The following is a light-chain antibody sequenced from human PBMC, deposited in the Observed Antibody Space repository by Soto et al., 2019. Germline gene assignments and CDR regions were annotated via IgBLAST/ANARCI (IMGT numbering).Light chain of an antibody. J-gene: IGLJ2*01. Sequence: QSALTQPASVSGSPGQSITISCTGTSSDVGGYTYVSWYQQHPGKAPKLMIYEVSNRPSGVSNRFSGSKSGNTDSLTISGLQAEDEADYYCSSYTSSSTPVVFGGGTKLTVL. CDR3: SSYTSSSTPVV. CDR2: EVS. CDR1: SSDVGGYTY. V-gene: IGLV2-14*01.